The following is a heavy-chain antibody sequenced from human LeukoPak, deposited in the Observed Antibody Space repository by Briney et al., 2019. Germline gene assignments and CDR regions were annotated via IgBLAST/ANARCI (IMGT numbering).Heavy chain of an antibody. V-gene: IGHV1-69*13. D-gene: IGHD3-22*01. CDR2: IIPIFGTA. J-gene: IGHJ6*02. Sequence: SVKVSCKASGGTFSSYAISWVRQAPGQGLEWMGGIIPIFGTANYAQKFQGRVTITADESTSTAYMELSSLRSEDTAVYYCASHYYYDSSGYYGYYYYGKDVWGQGTTVTVSS. CDR1: GGTFSSYA. CDR3: ASHYYYDSSGYYGYYYYGKDV.